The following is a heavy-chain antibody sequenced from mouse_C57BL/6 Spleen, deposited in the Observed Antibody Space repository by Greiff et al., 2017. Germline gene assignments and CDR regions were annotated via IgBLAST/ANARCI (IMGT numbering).Heavy chain of an antibody. J-gene: IGHJ2*01. D-gene: IGHD2-4*01. V-gene: IGHV1-20*01. Sequence: EVQLQQSGPELVKPGDSVKISCKTSGYSFTGYFMNWVLQSPGKSLEWIGRINPYNGDTVYNQKFKGKATLTVDKSSSTAHMEPRSLKSEDSAVYYCARQDDYSYYFDYWGQGTTLTVSS. CDR2: INPYNGDT. CDR1: GYSFTGYF. CDR3: ARQDDYSYYFDY.